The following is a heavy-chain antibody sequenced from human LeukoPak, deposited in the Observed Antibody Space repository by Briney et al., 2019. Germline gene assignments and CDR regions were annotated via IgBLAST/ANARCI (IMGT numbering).Heavy chain of an antibody. CDR2: ISSSSSYI. Sequence: GGSLRLSCAASGFTFSSYSMNWVRQAPGKGLEWVSSISSSSSYIYYADSVKGRFTISRDNAKNSLYLQMNSLRAEDAAVYYCARESWDIVVVPAALDYWGQGTLVTVSS. CDR1: GFTFSSYS. J-gene: IGHJ4*02. V-gene: IGHV3-21*01. D-gene: IGHD2-2*01. CDR3: ARESWDIVVVPAALDY.